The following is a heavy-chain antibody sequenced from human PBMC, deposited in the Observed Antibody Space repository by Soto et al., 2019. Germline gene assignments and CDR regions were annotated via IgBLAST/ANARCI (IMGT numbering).Heavy chain of an antibody. V-gene: IGHV3-21*01. CDR2: ISSSSSYI. J-gene: IGHJ4*02. CDR1: GFTFSSYS. Sequence: GGSLRLSCAASGFTFSSYSMNWVRQAPGKGLEWVSSISSSSSYIYYADSVKGRFTISRDNAKNSLYLQMNSLRAEDTAVYYCARDYSSGWYWRYWGQGTLVTVSS. CDR3: ARDYSSGWYWRY. D-gene: IGHD6-19*01.